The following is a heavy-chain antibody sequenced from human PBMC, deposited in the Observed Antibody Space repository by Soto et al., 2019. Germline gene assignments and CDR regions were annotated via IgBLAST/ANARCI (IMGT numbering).Heavy chain of an antibody. Sequence: EVQLVESGGGLVQPGGSLRLSCAASGFTFSSHWMSWVRQAPGKGLEWVANINQDESEKYYVDSVKGRFTISRDNAKKSLYLQMNSLRAEDTAVYYCARLRTTVNKYDAFDLWGQGTMVTVSS. D-gene: IGHD4-17*01. V-gene: IGHV3-7*01. J-gene: IGHJ3*01. CDR2: INQDESEK. CDR3: ARLRTTVNKYDAFDL. CDR1: GFTFSSHW.